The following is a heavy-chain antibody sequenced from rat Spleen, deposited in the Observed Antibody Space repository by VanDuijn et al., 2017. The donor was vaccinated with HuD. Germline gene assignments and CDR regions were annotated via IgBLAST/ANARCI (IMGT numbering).Heavy chain of an antibody. V-gene: IGHV5-19*01. CDR3: ARPHNYRYVMDA. D-gene: IGHD1-10*01. J-gene: IGHJ4*01. CDR1: GFTFSNYG. CDR2: ISPSGGYT. Sequence: EVQLVESGGALVQPGRSLKLSCAASGFTFSNYGMHWIRQAPTKGLEWVASISPSGGYTYYRASVKGRFTISRDNAKSTLYLQMDSLRSEDTATYYCARPHNYRYVMDAWGQGTSVTVSS.